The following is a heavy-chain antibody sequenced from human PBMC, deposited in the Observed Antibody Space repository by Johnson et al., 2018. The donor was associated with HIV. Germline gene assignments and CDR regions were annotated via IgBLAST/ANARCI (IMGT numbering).Heavy chain of an antibody. CDR2: IKPDGSDK. Sequence: EVQLVESGGGLVKPGGSLRLSCVASGFTFTNAWMSWVRQAPGKGLEWVGNIKPDGSDKYYVDSVKGRFTISRDNAKNSLYRQMNSLRAEDTAVYYCARVRQLGRGDAFDIWGQGTMVTVSS. CDR1: GFTFTNAW. J-gene: IGHJ3*02. CDR3: ARVRQLGRGDAFDI. D-gene: IGHD6-6*01. V-gene: IGHV3-7*01.